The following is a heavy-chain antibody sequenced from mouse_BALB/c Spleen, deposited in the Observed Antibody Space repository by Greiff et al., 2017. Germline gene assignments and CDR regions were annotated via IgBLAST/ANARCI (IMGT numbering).Heavy chain of an antibody. D-gene: IGHD4-1*01. CDR2: ISSGGGNT. CDR3: ARELGRY. CDR1: GFTFSSYT. Sequence: EVMLVESGGGLVKPGGSLKLSCAASGFTFSSYTMSWVRQTPEKRLEWVATISSGGGNTYYPDSVKGRFTISRDNAKNNLYLQMSSLRSEDTALYYCARELGRYWGQGTTLTVSS. J-gene: IGHJ2*01. V-gene: IGHV5-9*03.